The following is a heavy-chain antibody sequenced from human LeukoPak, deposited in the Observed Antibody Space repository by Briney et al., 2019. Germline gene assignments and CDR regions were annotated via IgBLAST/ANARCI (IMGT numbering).Heavy chain of an antibody. CDR3: AKDRSLWFGELQN. CDR2: IHGSGGST. Sequence: GGSLRLSCAASGFTFSSYDMSWVRQAPGKGLEWVSGIHGSGGSTYYADSVKGRFTISRDNSKNTVYLEMSSLRAEDTALYYCAKDRSLWFGELQNWGQGTLVTVSS. J-gene: IGHJ4*02. CDR1: GFTFSSYD. V-gene: IGHV3-23*01. D-gene: IGHD3-10*01.